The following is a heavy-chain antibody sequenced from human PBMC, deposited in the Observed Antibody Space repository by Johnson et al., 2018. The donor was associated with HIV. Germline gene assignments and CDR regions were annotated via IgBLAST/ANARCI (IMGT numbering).Heavy chain of an antibody. V-gene: IGHV3-20*04. CDR1: GFTFDDYG. J-gene: IGHJ3*02. CDR2: INWNGGST. CDR3: AKGRLGVAFDI. D-gene: IGHD3-16*01. Sequence: VQLVESGGGVVRPGGSLRLSCAASGFTFDDYGMSWVRQAQGKGLEWVPGINWNGGSTGYADSVKGRFTISRDNSKNTLYLQMNSLRAEDTAVYYCAKGRLGVAFDIWGQGTMVTVSS.